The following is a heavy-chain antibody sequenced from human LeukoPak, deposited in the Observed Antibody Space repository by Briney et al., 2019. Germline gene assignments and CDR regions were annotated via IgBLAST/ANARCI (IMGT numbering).Heavy chain of an antibody. Sequence: GGSLRLSCAASGFTFSSYEMNWVRQAPGKGLEWVAFIRYDGSNKYYADSVKGRFTISRDNSKNTLYLQMNSLRAEDTAVYYCAKGVSPRPDLDYFDYWGQGTLVTVSS. CDR2: IRYDGSNK. V-gene: IGHV3-30*02. J-gene: IGHJ4*02. CDR3: AKGVSPRPDLDYFDY. CDR1: GFTFSSYE.